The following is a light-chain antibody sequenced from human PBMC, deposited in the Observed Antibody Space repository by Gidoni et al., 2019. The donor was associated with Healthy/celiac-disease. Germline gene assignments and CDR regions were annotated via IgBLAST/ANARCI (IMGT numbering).Light chain of an antibody. Sequence: DIHMTQSLSSLSASVGDRVTITCQPCKDISNYLNWYQQKPGKAPKLLIYDASNLETGVPSRFSGSGSGTDFTFTISSLQPEDIATYYCQQYDNLPRTFGGGTKVEIK. CDR2: DAS. J-gene: IGKJ4*01. CDR3: QQYDNLPRT. CDR1: KDISNY. V-gene: IGKV1-33*01.